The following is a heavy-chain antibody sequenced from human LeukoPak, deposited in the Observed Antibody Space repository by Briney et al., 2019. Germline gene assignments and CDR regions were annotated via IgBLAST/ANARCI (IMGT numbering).Heavy chain of an antibody. CDR3: ARVPHNYYDSSGYYLYHAFDI. J-gene: IGHJ3*02. CDR2: INAGNGNT. Sequence: ASVKVSCKASGYTFTSYAMHWVRQAPGQRLEWMGWINAGNGNTNYAQKLQGRVTMTTDTSTSTAYMELRSLRSDDTAVYYCARVPHNYYDSSGYYLYHAFDIWGQGTMVTVSS. CDR1: GYTFTSYA. V-gene: IGHV1-3*01. D-gene: IGHD3-22*01.